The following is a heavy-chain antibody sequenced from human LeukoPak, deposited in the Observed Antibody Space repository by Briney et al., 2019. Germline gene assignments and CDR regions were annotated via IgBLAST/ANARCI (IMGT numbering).Heavy chain of an antibody. Sequence: GGSLRLSCAASGFTFSSYWMNWARQAPGKGLEWVASINHNGNVNYYVDSVKGRFTISRDNTKNSLYLQMSNLRAEDTAVYFCARGGGLDVWGQGATVTVSS. CDR3: ARGGGLDV. V-gene: IGHV3-7*03. CDR2: INHNGNVN. J-gene: IGHJ6*02. CDR1: GFTFSSYW. D-gene: IGHD3-16*01.